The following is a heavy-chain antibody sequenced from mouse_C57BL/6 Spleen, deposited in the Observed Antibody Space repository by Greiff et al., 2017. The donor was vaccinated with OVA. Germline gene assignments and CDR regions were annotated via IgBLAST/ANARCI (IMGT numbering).Heavy chain of an antibody. CDR2: ILPGSGST. CDR3: ARGSTTVVEGWYFDV. Sequence: VQLQQSGAELMKPGASVKLSCKATGYTFTGYWIEWVKQRPGHGLEWIGEILPGSGSTNSNEKFKGKATFTADTSSNTAYMQLSSLTTEDSAIYYCARGSTTVVEGWYFDVWGTGTTVTVSS. D-gene: IGHD1-1*01. J-gene: IGHJ1*03. V-gene: IGHV1-9*01. CDR1: GYTFTGYW.